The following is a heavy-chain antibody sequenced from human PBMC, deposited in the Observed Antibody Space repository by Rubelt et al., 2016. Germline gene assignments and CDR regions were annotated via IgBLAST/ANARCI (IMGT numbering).Heavy chain of an antibody. D-gene: IGHD3-16*02. CDR3: ARGSGLSYSSDAFDI. Sequence: EVQLLESGGGLVQPGGSLGLSCAASGFTFDSYAMSWVRQAPGKGLEWVSGISGSGGNTYYADSVKGRFTASRDNSKNTLYLQMNNLRTDDTARYFCARGSGLSYSSDAFDIWGQGTMVTVSS. CDR1: GFTFDSYA. V-gene: IGHV3-23*01. CDR2: ISGSGGNT. J-gene: IGHJ3*02.